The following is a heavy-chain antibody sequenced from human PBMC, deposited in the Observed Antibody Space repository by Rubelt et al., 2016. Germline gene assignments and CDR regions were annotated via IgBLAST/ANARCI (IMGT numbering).Heavy chain of an antibody. D-gene: IGHD1-26*01. CDR2: IWYDGSNK. V-gene: IGHV3-33*06. CDR3: AKVVVGLATYDY. J-gene: IGHJ4*02. Sequence: GGGVVQPGRSLRLSCAASGFSFRNFGMHWVRQAPGKGLDWVAVIWYDGSNKYYADSVKGRFTISRDNSKNTLDLQMNSLRHDDTAVYYCAKVVVGLATYDYWGQGTLVTVSS. CDR1: GFSFRNFG.